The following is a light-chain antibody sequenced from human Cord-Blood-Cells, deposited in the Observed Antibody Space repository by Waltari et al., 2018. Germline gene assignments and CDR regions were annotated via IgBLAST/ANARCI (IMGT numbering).Light chain of an antibody. Sequence: QSALTQPASVSGSPGPSITISCTGTSSDVGSYNLVSWYQQHPGKAPKLMIYEVSKRPSGVSNRFPGCKSGNTASLTSAGLQAEDEADYYCCSYAGSYVFGTGTKVTVL. CDR3: CSYAGSYV. V-gene: IGLV2-23*02. CDR1: SSDVGSYNL. CDR2: EVS. J-gene: IGLJ1*01.